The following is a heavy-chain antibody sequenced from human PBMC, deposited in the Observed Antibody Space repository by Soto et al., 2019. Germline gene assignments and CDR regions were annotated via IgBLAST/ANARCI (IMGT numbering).Heavy chain of an antibody. J-gene: IGHJ3*02. Sequence: ASVKVSSKTSGYTFTHNYLHWVRQAPGQGLEWMGIINPSGGSTTYAQKFQGRVTMTRDTPTSIVYMELTSLRSEDTAVYYCARAAIYPRAFDIWGQGTLVTVSS. CDR2: INPSGGST. V-gene: IGHV1-46*01. CDR1: GYTFTHNY. D-gene: IGHD3-3*02. CDR3: ARAAIYPRAFDI.